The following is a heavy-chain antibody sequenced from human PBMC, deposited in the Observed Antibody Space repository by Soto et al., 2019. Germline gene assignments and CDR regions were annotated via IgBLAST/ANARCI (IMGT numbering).Heavy chain of an antibody. Sequence: PSETLSLTCTVSGGSISSYYWSWIRQPPGKGLEWIGYIYYSGSTNYNPSLKSRVTISVDTSKNQFSLKLSSVTAADTAVYYCARLRDFWSGYPYGMDVWGQGTTVTVSS. D-gene: IGHD3-3*01. CDR2: IYYSGST. V-gene: IGHV4-59*01. CDR1: GGSISSYY. CDR3: ARLRDFWSGYPYGMDV. J-gene: IGHJ6*02.